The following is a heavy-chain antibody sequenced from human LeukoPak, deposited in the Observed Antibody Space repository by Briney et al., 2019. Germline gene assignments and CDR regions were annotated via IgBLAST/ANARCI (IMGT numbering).Heavy chain of an antibody. D-gene: IGHD3-16*02. CDR1: GGSISNYY. Sequence: SETLSLTCTVSGGSISNYYWSWIRQPPGKGLEWIGYIYYSGSTYYNPSLKSRVTISVDTSKNQFSLKLSSVTAADTAVYYCARGLPLSVAFDIWGQGTMVTVSS. CDR3: ARGLPLSVAFDI. CDR2: IYYSGST. V-gene: IGHV4-59*12. J-gene: IGHJ3*02.